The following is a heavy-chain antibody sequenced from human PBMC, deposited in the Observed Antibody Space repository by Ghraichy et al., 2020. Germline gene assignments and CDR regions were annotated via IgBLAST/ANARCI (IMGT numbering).Heavy chain of an antibody. J-gene: IGHJ4*02. D-gene: IGHD2-15*01. CDR2: IYYSGSN. V-gene: IGHV4-59*08. Sequence: GGAVGGCYWGWVRQPPGKGLEWIGYIYYSGSNNYTPSLKSRVNISVDTSKNQFSLKLSSVTAADTAVYYCARRGVGYCSGGSCHHFDYLGQGTLVTVSS. CDR1: GGAVGGCY. CDR3: ARRGVGYCSGGSCHHFDY.